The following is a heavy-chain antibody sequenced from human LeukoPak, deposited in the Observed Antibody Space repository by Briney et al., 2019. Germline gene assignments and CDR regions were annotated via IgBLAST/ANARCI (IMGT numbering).Heavy chain of an antibody. CDR3: ARASGGPQYYFDY. Sequence: SETLSLTCTVSGGSISSGGYYWSRIRQHPGKGLEWIGYIYYSGSTYYNPSLKSRVTISVDTSKNQFSLKLSSVTAADTAVYYCARASGGPQYYFDYWGQGTLVTVSS. CDR1: GGSISSGGYY. CDR2: IYYSGST. D-gene: IGHD3-10*01. V-gene: IGHV4-31*03. J-gene: IGHJ4*02.